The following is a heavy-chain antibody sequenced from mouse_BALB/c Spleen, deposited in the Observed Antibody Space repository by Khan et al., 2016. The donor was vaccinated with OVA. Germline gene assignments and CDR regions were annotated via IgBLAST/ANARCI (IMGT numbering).Heavy chain of an antibody. CDR1: GDSITSGF. J-gene: IGHJ4*01. V-gene: IGHV3-8*02. CDR2: VTYSGNT. D-gene: IGHD2-12*01. CDR3: ARADDSWTMDY. Sequence: VQLKQSGPNLVKPSQTLSLTCSVTGDSITSGFWNWIRQFPGNKFEYMGYVTYSGNTNYNPSLISRISSIRDTSKSQYYLQLNSVITEDTATYFCARADDSWTMDYWGQGTSVTVSS.